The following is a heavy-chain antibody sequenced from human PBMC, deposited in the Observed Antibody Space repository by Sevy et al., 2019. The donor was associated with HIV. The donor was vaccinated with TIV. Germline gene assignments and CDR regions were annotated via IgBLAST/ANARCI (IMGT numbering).Heavy chain of an antibody. D-gene: IGHD1-1*01. V-gene: IGHV3-48*03. CDR1: GFTFSSYE. J-gene: IGHJ3*02. CDR3: ARGGRHIGVYNMEDAFDI. Sequence: GGSLRLSCAASGFTFSSYEMNWVRQAPGKGLEWVSYISSSGSSIYYADSVKGRFTISRDNAKNSQYLQMNSLRAEDTAVYYCARGGRHIGVYNMEDAFDIWGQGTMVTVSS. CDR2: ISSSGSSI.